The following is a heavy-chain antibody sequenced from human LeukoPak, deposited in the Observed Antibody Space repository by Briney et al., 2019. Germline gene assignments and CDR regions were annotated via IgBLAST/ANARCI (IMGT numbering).Heavy chain of an antibody. D-gene: IGHD3-9*01. CDR3: ATQGGRYFGRSICYLFGP. CDR1: GYTFTTYW. J-gene: IGHJ5*02. V-gene: IGHV5-51*01. Sequence: PGESLKISCQTSGYTFTTYWIGWVRQVPGKGLEWMGAIYPGDSEIRYSPSFQGQVTIAAYNSTTAATLQWHSLKASDTAIYYCATQGGRYFGRSICYLFGPWGQGTLVTVSS. CDR2: IYPGDSEI.